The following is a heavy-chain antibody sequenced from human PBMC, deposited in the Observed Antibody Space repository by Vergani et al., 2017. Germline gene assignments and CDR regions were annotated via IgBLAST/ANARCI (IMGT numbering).Heavy chain of an antibody. CDR3: ANSDPYSYGYYDY. CDR1: GFTFSSYA. V-gene: IGHV3-23*01. CDR2: ISGSGGST. Sequence: EVQLLESGGGLVQPGGSLRLSCAASGFTFSSYAMSWVRQAPGKGLEWVSAISGSGGSTYYADSVKGRFTISRDNSKNTLYLQMNSLRAEDTAVYYRANSDPYSYGYYDYWGQGTMVTVSS. J-gene: IGHJ4*02. D-gene: IGHD5-18*01.